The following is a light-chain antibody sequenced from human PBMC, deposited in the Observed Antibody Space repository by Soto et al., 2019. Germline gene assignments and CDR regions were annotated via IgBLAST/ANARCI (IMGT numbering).Light chain of an antibody. CDR1: SSNVGKNY. V-gene: IGLV1-51*01. CDR2: DNS. Sequence: QYVLTQPPSVSAAPGQQISIPCSGSSSNVGKNYVSWYQQLPGTAPKLLIYDNSQRPSGIPDRFSGSKSGTSATLGITGLQAGDEADYYCGTWDSSLSGVVLGGGTKLTVL. CDR3: GTWDSSLSGVV. J-gene: IGLJ2*01.